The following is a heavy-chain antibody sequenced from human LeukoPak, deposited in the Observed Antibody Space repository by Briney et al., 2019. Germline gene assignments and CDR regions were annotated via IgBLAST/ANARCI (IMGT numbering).Heavy chain of an antibody. J-gene: IGHJ6*02. CDR2: ISAYNGNT. V-gene: IGHV1-18*01. Sequence: ASVKVSCKASGYTLTSYGISWVRQAPGQGLEWMGWISAYNGNTKYVQKLQGRVTMTTDTSTSTAYMELRSPRSDDTAVYYCARDPVSSSWYSAYNYYGMDVWGQGTTVTVSS. D-gene: IGHD6-13*01. CDR1: GYTLTSYG. CDR3: ARDPVSSSWYSAYNYYGMDV.